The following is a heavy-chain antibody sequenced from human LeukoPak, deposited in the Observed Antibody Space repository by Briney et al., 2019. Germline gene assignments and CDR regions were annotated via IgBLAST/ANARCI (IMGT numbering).Heavy chain of an antibody. D-gene: IGHD3-22*01. Sequence: GGSLRLSCAASGFTFSDLSMMWVRQAPGKGLEWVSYISTSGTIKTYADSVKGRFTISRDNGKISLHLLMNSLRGEDTAVYYCAREGYYSGLDYWGQGSLVTVSS. CDR3: AREGYYSGLDY. J-gene: IGHJ4*02. V-gene: IGHV3-48*04. CDR1: GFTFSDLS. CDR2: ISTSGTIK.